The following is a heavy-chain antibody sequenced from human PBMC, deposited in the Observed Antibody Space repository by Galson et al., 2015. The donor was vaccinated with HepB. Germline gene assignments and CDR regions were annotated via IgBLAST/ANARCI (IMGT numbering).Heavy chain of an antibody. J-gene: IGHJ6*02. D-gene: IGHD1-14*01. CDR2: INTNTGNP. CDR3: ARDGRPLSVYKKYYYFGMDV. V-gene: IGHV7-4-1*02. Sequence: SVKVSCKASGYTFTSYAMNWVRQAPGQGLEWMGWINTNTGNPTYAQGFTGRFVLSLDTSVSTAYLQISSLKAEDTAVYYCARDGRPLSVYKKYYYFGMDVWGQGTTVTVSS. CDR1: GYTFTSYA.